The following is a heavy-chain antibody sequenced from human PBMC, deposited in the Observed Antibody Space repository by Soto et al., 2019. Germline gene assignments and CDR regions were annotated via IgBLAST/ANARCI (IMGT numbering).Heavy chain of an antibody. CDR2: IWYDGRKK. Sequence: QVQLVESGGGVVQPGRSLRLSCAASGFTFSSYAMHWVRQAPGKGLEWVAVIWYDGRKKYYADSVECRFTITRDNSRNTLYLKLNSLRAEDTAVYYCARGGYNGWSLDYWSQGTLVTVSS. V-gene: IGHV3-33*01. D-gene: IGHD6-19*01. J-gene: IGHJ4*02. CDR3: ARGGYNGWSLDY. CDR1: GFTFSSYA.